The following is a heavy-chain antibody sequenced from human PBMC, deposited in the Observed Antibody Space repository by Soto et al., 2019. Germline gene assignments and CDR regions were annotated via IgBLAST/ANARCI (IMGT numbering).Heavy chain of an antibody. CDR2: ISAYNGNT. D-gene: IGHD1-7*01. CDR1: GYTFTSYG. Sequence: ASVKVSCKASGYTFTSYGISWVRQPPGQGLEWMGWISAYNGNTNYAQKLQGRVTMPTDTSTSTAYLELRSLRSDDTAVYYCERDGGNSNSATRGFDPWGEVTLVTVCS. CDR3: ERDGGNSNSATRGFDP. V-gene: IGHV1-18*01. J-gene: IGHJ5*02.